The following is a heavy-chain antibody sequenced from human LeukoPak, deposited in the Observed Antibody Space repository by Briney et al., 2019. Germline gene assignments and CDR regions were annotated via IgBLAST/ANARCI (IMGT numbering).Heavy chain of an antibody. CDR1: GYIFTGYY. Sequence: ASVKVSCKASGYIFTGYYMHWVRQAPGQGLEWMGRINPNSGGTNYAQKFQGRVTMTRDTSISTAYMELSRLRSDDTAVYYCASILDSSGCYSPWEVDYWGQGTLVTVSS. D-gene: IGHD3-22*01. CDR2: INPNSGGT. J-gene: IGHJ4*02. CDR3: ASILDSSGCYSPWEVDY. V-gene: IGHV1-2*06.